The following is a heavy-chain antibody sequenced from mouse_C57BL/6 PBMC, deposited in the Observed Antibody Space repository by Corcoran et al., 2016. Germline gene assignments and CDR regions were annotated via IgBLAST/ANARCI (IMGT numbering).Heavy chain of an antibody. V-gene: IGHV9-3*01. J-gene: IGHJ1*03. D-gene: IGHD4-1*01. CDR1: GYTFTTYG. CDR2: INTYSGVP. Sequence: QIQLVQSGPELKKPGETVKISCKASGYTFTTYGMSWVKQAPGKGLKWMGWINTYSGVPTYVDDFKGRFAFSLETSASTAYLQINNLKNEDTATYFCARRDWDDWYFDVWDTGTTVTVSS. CDR3: ARRDWDDWYFDV.